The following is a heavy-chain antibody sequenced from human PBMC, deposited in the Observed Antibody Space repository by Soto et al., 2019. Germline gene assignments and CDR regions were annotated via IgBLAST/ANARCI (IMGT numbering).Heavy chain of an antibody. V-gene: IGHV4-39*01. D-gene: IGHD2-15*01. CDR2: IYYSGST. Sequence: SETLSLTFTVPGGSISSSSYYWGWIRQPPGKGLGRVRSIYYSGSTYDNPSLKSRVTISVDTSKNQFSVKLSSVTAADTAVYYCARSPLYCSGGSCYPYYYYYYMDVWGKGTTVTVSS. J-gene: IGHJ6*03. CDR3: ARSPLYCSGGSCYPYYYYYYMDV. CDR1: GGSISSSSYY.